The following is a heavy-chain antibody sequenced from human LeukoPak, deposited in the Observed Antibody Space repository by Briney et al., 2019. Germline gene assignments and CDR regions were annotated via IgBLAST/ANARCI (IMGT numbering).Heavy chain of an antibody. V-gene: IGHV3-43*02. CDR2: ISGDGGST. CDR1: GLNFDDSA. J-gene: IGHJ4*02. Sequence: PGGSLRLSCVAPGLNFDDSAMHWVRQAPGKGLEWVSLISGDGGSTFYADSVKGRFSISRDNSKNSLYLQMNSLRPKDTAMYYCAKESGKFDYWGQGTLVAVSS. CDR3: AKESGKFDY.